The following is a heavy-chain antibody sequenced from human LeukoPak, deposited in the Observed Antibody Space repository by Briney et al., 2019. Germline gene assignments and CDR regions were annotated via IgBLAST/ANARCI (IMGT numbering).Heavy chain of an antibody. D-gene: IGHD2-15*01. CDR3: VRRRGSLYSFDS. CDR2: IYPGDSDT. J-gene: IGHJ4*02. Sequence: LGESLQISCKASGYSFTTYWIGWVRRVPGKGLEWMGIIYPGDSDTRYSPSFQGQVTISADNSITTAYLQWSSLEASDTAMYYCVRRRGSLYSFDSWGQGTLVAVSS. CDR1: GYSFTTYW. V-gene: IGHV5-51*01.